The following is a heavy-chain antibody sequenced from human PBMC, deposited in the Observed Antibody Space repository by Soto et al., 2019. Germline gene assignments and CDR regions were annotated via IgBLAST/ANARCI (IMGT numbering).Heavy chain of an antibody. D-gene: IGHD5-12*01. CDR2: IYHTGTT. J-gene: IGHJ4*02. CDR1: GASISSSY. CDR3: ARGGNRYSPPSSGVGGFDY. V-gene: IGHV4-59*01. Sequence: SETLSLTCKVSGASISSSYWSWIRQPPGKGLEWIAYIYHTGTTNYNPSLKSRVTISLDTSKSQFSLNLTSLTTADTAVYFCARGGNRYSPPSSGVGGFDYWGQGTLVTVSS.